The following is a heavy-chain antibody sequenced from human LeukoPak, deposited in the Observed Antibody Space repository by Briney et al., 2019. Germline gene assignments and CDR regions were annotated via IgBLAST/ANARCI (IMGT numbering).Heavy chain of an antibody. CDR3: ARKDFHCSSTSCFLSYYYYYYMDV. D-gene: IGHD2-2*01. CDR1: GGTLSSYV. J-gene: IGHJ6*03. Sequence: GASVKVSCKASGGTLSSYVISWVRQAPGQGLEWMGGIIPILGTTNYAQRFKGRVTITADESTSTAYMELNSLRSEDTAVYYCARKDFHCSSTSCFLSYYYYYYMDVWGKGTTVTVSS. CDR2: IIPILGTT. V-gene: IGHV1-69*13.